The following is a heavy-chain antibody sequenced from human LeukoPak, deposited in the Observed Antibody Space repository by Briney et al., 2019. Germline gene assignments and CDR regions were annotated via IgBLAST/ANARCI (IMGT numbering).Heavy chain of an antibody. V-gene: IGHV3-11*01. Sequence: GGSLRLSCAASGFTFSDYYMSWIRQAPGKGLEWVSYISSSGSTIYYADSVNGRFTISRDNAKNSLYLQMNSLRAEDTAVYYCARVAWYYDILTGYYSDPPDYWGQGTLVTVSS. J-gene: IGHJ4*02. CDR3: ARVAWYYDILTGYYSDPPDY. CDR1: GFTFSDYY. CDR2: ISSSGSTI. D-gene: IGHD3-9*01.